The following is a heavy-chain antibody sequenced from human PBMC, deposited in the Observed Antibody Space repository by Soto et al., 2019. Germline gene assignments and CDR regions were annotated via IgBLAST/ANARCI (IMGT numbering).Heavy chain of an antibody. V-gene: IGHV5-51*01. Sequence: PGESLKISCKGSGYSFTSYWIGWVRQMPGKGLEWMGIIYPGDSDTRYSPSFQGQVTISADKSISTAYLQWSSLKASDTAMYYCARCGASTYYYYGMDVWGQGTTVTVSS. CDR2: IYPGDSDT. J-gene: IGHJ6*02. CDR1: GYSFTSYW. CDR3: ARCGASTYYYYGMDV. D-gene: IGHD1-26*01.